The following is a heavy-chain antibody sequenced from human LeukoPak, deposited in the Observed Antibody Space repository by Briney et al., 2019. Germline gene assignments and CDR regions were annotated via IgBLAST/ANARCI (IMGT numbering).Heavy chain of an antibody. CDR2: IGTAGDT. V-gene: IGHV3-13*01. Sequence: PGGSLRLSCAASGFTFSSYDMHWVRQATGKGLEWVSAIGTAGDTYYPGSVKGRFTISRENAKNSLYLQMNSLRAGDTAVYYCARGSSGYHSYYYGMDVWGQGTTVTVSS. CDR1: GFTFSSYD. D-gene: IGHD3-22*01. J-gene: IGHJ6*02. CDR3: ARGSSGYHSYYYGMDV.